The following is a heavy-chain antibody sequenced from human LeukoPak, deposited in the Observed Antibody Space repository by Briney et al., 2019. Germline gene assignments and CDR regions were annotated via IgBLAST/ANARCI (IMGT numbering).Heavy chain of an antibody. D-gene: IGHD6-19*01. CDR1: GGSISNYY. Sequence: SETLSLTCTVPGGSISNYYWSWIRQPPGKGLEWIGYIYYSGSTNYNPSLKSRVTISIDTSKNQFSLKLSSVTAADTAVYYCARDLAVAGTGFDYWGQGTLVTVSS. V-gene: IGHV4-59*01. CDR2: IYYSGST. CDR3: ARDLAVAGTGFDY. J-gene: IGHJ4*02.